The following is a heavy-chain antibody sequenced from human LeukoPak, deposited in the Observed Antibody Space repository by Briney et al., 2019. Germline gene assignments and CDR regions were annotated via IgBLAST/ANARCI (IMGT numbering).Heavy chain of an antibody. CDR2: IHYSGST. V-gene: IGHV4-59*01. CDR1: GASISSYY. Sequence: SETLSLTCTVPGASISSYYWCWIRQPPRKGLEWIGYIHYSGSTNYNPSLKSRVTISLDTSKNQFSLKLSSVTAADTAVYYCARERWEQYYFDYWGQGTLVTVSS. CDR3: ARERWEQYYFDY. D-gene: IGHD1-26*01. J-gene: IGHJ4*02.